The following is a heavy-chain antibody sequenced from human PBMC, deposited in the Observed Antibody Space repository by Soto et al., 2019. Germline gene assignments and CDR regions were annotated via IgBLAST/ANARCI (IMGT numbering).Heavy chain of an antibody. CDR1: GYTFPRYN. Sequence: AASVKVSCKTPGYTFPRYNIHWVRQTPGQRLEWMGWINVGNGNTRYSQKFQGRLTLTRDTPGNTAYLELNSLISEDTAVYYCASCPQNCITTSPCCLFFDYWGQGTLVTVSS. CDR2: INVGNGNT. CDR3: ASCPQNCITTSPCCLFFDY. V-gene: IGHV1-3*01. D-gene: IGHD2-2*01. J-gene: IGHJ4*02.